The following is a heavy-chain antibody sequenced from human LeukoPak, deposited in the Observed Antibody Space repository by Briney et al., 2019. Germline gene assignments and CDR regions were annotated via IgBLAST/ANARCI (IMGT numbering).Heavy chain of an antibody. D-gene: IGHD1-26*01. CDR3: AIDGIVGANTK. CDR2: ISGSGGST. Sequence: PGGSLRLSCAASGFTFSSYAMNWVRQAPGKGLEWVSAISGSGGSTYYADSVKGRFTISRDNSKNTLYLQMNSLRAEDTAVYSCAIDGIVGANTKWGQGTLVTVSS. V-gene: IGHV3-23*01. CDR1: GFTFSSYA. J-gene: IGHJ4*02.